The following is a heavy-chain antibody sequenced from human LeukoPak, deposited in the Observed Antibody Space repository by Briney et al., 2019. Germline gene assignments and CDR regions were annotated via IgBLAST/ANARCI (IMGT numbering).Heavy chain of an antibody. Sequence: GGSLSLSCAASGFTFSTYAMSWVRQARGKAGEWVLAIRGSGAYTYYADSVKGRFTISRDNSKITLYLQMNSLRVEDTAVYYCAKDRRDYYDCSMPWYFDYWGEGTLVTVSS. CDR2: IRGSGAYT. V-gene: IGHV3-23*01. CDR1: GFTFSTYA. D-gene: IGHD3-22*01. J-gene: IGHJ4*02. CDR3: AKDRRDYYDCSMPWYFDY.